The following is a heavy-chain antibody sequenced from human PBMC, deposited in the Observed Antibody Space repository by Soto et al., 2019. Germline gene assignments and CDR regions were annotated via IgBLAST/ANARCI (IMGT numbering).Heavy chain of an antibody. V-gene: IGHV4-61*01. D-gene: IGHD2-15*01. J-gene: IGHJ4*02. Sequence: SETLSLTCTVSGGSVSSNNYYWSWMRQPPAKGLEWIGYISYSGSTNYNPSLKSRVTISVDTSKNQISLKLTSVTAADTAVYYCARDSCSGGSCYSDYWGQGTLVTVSS. CDR3: ARDSCSGGSCYSDY. CDR1: GGSVSSNNYY. CDR2: ISYSGST.